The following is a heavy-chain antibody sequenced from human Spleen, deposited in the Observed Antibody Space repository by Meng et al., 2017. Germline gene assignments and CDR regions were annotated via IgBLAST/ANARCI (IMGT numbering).Heavy chain of an antibody. Sequence: QRQLQESGSGMVQPSQTLSLTCTVSGASIRSGNYYWSWVRQHPGKGLEWIGYIYNNENTYQNPSLKSRVSISAETSKNQFSLKLTSVTAADTAVYYCARETGGGASFDYWGQGTLVTVSS. V-gene: IGHV4-31*03. J-gene: IGHJ4*02. D-gene: IGHD2-8*02. CDR3: ARETGGGASFDY. CDR1: GASIRSGNYY. CDR2: IYNNENT.